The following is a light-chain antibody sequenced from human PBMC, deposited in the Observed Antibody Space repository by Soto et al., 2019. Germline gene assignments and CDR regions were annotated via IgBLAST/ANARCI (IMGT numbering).Light chain of an antibody. J-gene: IGKJ1*01. Sequence: EIVMTQSPATLSVSPGERATLSCRASQSVSNKLAWYQQKPGQAPRLLIYGAYTRATGIPARFSGSGSVTEFTLTIRSLQSDDFATYYCKHYNSYSEAFGQGTKVDIK. V-gene: IGKV3-15*01. CDR3: KHYNSYSEA. CDR1: QSVSNK. CDR2: GAY.